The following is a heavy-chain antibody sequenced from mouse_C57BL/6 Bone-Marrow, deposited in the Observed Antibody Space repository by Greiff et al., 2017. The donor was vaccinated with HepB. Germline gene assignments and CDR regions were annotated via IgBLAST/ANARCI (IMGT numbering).Heavy chain of an antibody. CDR3: ARYPGGNYAMDY. CDR1: GYTFTDYY. J-gene: IGHJ4*01. V-gene: IGHV1-19*01. CDR2: INPYNGGT. D-gene: IGHD2-1*01. Sequence: VQLQQSGPVLVKPGASVKMSCKASGYTFTDYYMNWVKQSHGKSLKWIGVINPYNGGTSYNQKFKGKATLTVDKSSSTAYMELNSLTSEDSAVYYCARYPGGNYAMDYWGQGTSVTVSS.